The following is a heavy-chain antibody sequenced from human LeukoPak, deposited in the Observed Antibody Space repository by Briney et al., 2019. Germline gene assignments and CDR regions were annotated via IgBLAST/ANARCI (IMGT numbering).Heavy chain of an antibody. J-gene: IGHJ4*02. CDR2: ISHNGNT. CDR3: ARDLMRGNEAFDY. D-gene: IGHD2-8*01. V-gene: IGHV4-39*07. CDR1: GASISSRYY. Sequence: NPSETLSLTCTVSGASISSRYYDWWGWIRQPPGKGLEWIGSISHNGNTYYKPSLRTRVTISVDTSKNQFSLKLSSVTAADTAVYYCARDLMRGNEAFDYWGQGTLVPVSS.